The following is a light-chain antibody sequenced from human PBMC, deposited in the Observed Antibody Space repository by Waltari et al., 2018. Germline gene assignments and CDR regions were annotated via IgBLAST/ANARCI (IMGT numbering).Light chain of an antibody. J-gene: IGKJ4*01. CDR1: QAVGTS. V-gene: IGKV1-9*01. Sequence: DIQLTQSPSFLSASVGDRVTITCRASQAVGTSVAWYQQIPGRAPRLLITVASTLQSGVPSRFSGSGSGAEFTLTISSLQPEDSGTYYCQQLRDYPRSTFGGGTAVEI. CDR2: VAS. CDR3: QQLRDYPRST.